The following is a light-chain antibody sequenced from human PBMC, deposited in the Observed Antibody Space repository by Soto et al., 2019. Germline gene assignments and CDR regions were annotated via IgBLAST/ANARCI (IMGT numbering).Light chain of an antibody. CDR1: STDVGIY. CDR2: DVT. Sequence: QSVLTQPRSVSGSPGQSVTISCSGTSTDVGIYVSWYQQHAGKAPKLIIYDVTERPSGVPDRFSGSKSGNAASLTFSGLQPEDEADYYCCAHFGTTIYVFGSGTKVTVL. V-gene: IGLV2-11*01. CDR3: CAHFGTTIYV. J-gene: IGLJ1*01.